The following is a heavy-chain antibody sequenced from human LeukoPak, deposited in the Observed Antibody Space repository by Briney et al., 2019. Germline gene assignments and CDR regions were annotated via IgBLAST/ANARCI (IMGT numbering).Heavy chain of an antibody. Sequence: ETLSLTCAVSGHPINSAYYWVWIRQPPGKGLEWIGSLYHPDSTYYNPSLESRVTMSVDASRNQFSLKLSFVTAADTAVYYCARQFDSYFYYYLDVWGTGTTVTVSS. CDR2: LYHPDST. D-gene: IGHD3-10*01. CDR3: ARQFDSYFYYYLDV. J-gene: IGHJ6*03. CDR1: GHPINSAYY. V-gene: IGHV4-38-2*01.